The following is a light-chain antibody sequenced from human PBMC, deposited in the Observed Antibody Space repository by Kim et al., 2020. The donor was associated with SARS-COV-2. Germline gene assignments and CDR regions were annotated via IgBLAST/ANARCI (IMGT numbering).Light chain of an antibody. J-gene: IGKJ4*01. CDR1: QDVDCN. V-gene: IGKV3-15*01. CDR3: QQYNSWPPLT. Sequence: VSPEQGVPPACGASQDVDCNLAWYQQKPGQAPRLLNYGASSRATGIPARLRGSGSETEVTLTISSLQSEDVAVYYCQQYNSWPPLTFGGGTKVEI. CDR2: GAS.